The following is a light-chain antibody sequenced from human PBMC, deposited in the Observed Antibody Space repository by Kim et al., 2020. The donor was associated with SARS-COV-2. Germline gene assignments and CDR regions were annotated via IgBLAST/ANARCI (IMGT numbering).Light chain of an antibody. CDR1: QSVNNY. CDR2: EVS. J-gene: IGKJ2*01. V-gene: IGKV3-11*01. Sequence: LSLSPGERATLSCRASQSVNNYLAWYQQKPGQAPRLLIYEVSTRATGIPDRFSGGGSGTDFTLTISSLEPEDFAVYYCQQRTNWPTFGQGTKLEI. CDR3: QQRTNWPT.